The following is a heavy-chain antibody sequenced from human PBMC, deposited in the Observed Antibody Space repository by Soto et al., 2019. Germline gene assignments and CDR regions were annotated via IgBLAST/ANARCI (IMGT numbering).Heavy chain of an antibody. CDR2: MSGSGGST. D-gene: IGHD2-15*01. CDR1: GFTFSNYA. Sequence: EVQLLESGGGLVQPGGSLRLSFAASGFTFSNYAMSWVRQAPGKGLEWVSGMSGSGGSTYYADSVKGRFTISRDNSKKTLYLQMNSLRAEDTAVYYCAKVGPYCSGGSCYDYFDDWGQGTLVTVSS. CDR3: AKVGPYCSGGSCYDYFDD. J-gene: IGHJ4*02. V-gene: IGHV3-23*01.